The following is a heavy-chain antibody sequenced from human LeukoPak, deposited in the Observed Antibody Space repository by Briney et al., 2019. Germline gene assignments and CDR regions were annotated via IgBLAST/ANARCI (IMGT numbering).Heavy chain of an antibody. Sequence: ASVKVSCKACGYTFTSYGISWVRLAPGQGLEWMGWINPNSGGTYYAQKFQGRFTVTSDTSISTAYMELSRLRSDDTAVYYCARDLYGGTSATFDYWGQGTLVTVSS. V-gene: IGHV1-2*02. D-gene: IGHD4-23*01. CDR1: GYTFTSYG. CDR2: INPNSGGT. CDR3: ARDLYGGTSATFDY. J-gene: IGHJ4*02.